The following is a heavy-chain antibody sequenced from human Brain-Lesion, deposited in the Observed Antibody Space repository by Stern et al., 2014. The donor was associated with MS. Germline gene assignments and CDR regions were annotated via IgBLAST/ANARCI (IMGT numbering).Heavy chain of an antibody. V-gene: IGHV4-39*01. CDR1: GGSISSSSYY. CDR3: AKLWLGELPESPFDY. CDR2: IYYRGST. D-gene: IGHD3-10*01. Sequence: QLQLQESGPGLVKPSETLSLTCTVSGGSISSSSYYWGWIRQPPGKGLEWIGSIYYRGSTYYKPSLKSRVTISMDTSKNQFSLRLSSVTAADTAVYFCAKLWLGELPESPFDYWGQGTLVTVSS. J-gene: IGHJ4*02.